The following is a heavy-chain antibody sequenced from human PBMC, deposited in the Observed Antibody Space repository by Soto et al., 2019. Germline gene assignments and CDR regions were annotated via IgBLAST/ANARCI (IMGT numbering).Heavy chain of an antibody. CDR2: IYSGGST. CDR1: GFTVSSNY. D-gene: IGHD7-27*01. V-gene: IGHV3-53*01. J-gene: IGHJ4*02. CDR3: ARDLGGNWGFDY. Sequence: GGSLRLSCAASGFTVSSNYMRWVRQAPGKGLEWVSVIYSGGSTYYADSVKGRFTISRDNSKNTRYLQMNSLRAGDADAYYCARDLGGNWGFDYWGQGTLVTVSS.